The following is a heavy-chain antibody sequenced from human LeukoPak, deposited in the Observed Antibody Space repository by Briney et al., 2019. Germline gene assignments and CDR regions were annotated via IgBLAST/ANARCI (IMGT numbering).Heavy chain of an antibody. D-gene: IGHD1-1*01. V-gene: IGHV4-34*01. CDR1: GGSFTDYY. J-gene: IGHJ4*02. CDR3: ARAGRGTSSRALDY. Sequence: PSETLSLTCAISGGSFTDYYWSWIRQPPGKGLEWIGDINDSGSTNSSPSLKSRVVISLDTSKSQLSLKLSPVTAADTATYFCARAGRGTSSRALDYWGQETLVTVSS. CDR2: INDSGST.